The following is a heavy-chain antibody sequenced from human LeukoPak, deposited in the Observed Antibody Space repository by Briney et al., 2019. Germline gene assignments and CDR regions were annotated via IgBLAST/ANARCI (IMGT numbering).Heavy chain of an antibody. CDR2: IYSGGST. J-gene: IGHJ4*02. CDR1: GFTVSSNY. V-gene: IGHV3-53*01. D-gene: IGHD4-17*01. CDR3: ARAKEGHDYGDYGGVWYFDY. Sequence: GGSLRLSCAASGFTVSSNYMSWARQAPGKGLEWVSVIYSGGSTYYADSVKGRFTISRDNSKNTLYLQMNSLRAEDTAVYYCARAKEGHDYGDYGGVWYFDYWGQGTLVTVSS.